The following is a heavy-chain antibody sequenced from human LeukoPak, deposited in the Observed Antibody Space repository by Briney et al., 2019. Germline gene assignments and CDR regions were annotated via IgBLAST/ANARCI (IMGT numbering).Heavy chain of an antibody. CDR1: GFTFSSYG. CDR3: ARDTINGYPSFDY. CDR2: IRYDGSNK. V-gene: IGHV3-30*02. J-gene: IGHJ4*02. Sequence: GGSLRLSCAASGFTFSSYGMHWVRQAPGKGLEWVAFIRYDGSNKYYADSVKGRFTISRDNSKNTLYLQMNSLRAEDTAVYYCARDTINGYPSFDYWGQGTLVTVSS. D-gene: IGHD5-18*01.